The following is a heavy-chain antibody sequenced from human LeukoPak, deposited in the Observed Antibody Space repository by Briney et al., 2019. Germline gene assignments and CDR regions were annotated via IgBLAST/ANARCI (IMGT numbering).Heavy chain of an antibody. CDR1: GFTFSNAW. Sequence: GGSLRLSCAASGFTFSNAWMSWVRQAPGGGLEWVGRIKRKGDDGTIDYAAPVKGRLSISRDDSKNTLYLQMNSLKSEDTAVYYCTAGTGRSDFDYWGQGTLVTVSS. CDR2: IKRKGDDGTI. D-gene: IGHD3/OR15-3a*01. V-gene: IGHV3-15*01. J-gene: IGHJ4*02. CDR3: TAGTGRSDFDY.